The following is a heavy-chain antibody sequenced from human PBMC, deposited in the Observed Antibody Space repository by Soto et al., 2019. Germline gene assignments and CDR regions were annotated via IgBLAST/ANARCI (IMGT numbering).Heavy chain of an antibody. CDR3: AKDHEYSSSGSLWDY. Sequence: QTGGSLRLSCAASGFTFSSYAMSWVRQAPGKGLEWVSAISGSGGSTYYADSVKGRFTISRDNSKNTLYLQMNSLRAEDTAVYYCAKDHEYSSSGSLWDYWGQGTLVTVSS. V-gene: IGHV3-23*01. D-gene: IGHD6-6*01. CDR2: ISGSGGST. CDR1: GFTFSSYA. J-gene: IGHJ4*02.